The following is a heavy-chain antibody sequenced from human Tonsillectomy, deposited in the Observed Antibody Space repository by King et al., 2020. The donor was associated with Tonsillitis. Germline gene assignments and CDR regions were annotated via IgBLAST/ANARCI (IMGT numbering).Heavy chain of an antibody. J-gene: IGHJ6*03. D-gene: IGHD1-7*01. CDR1: GGSISSYY. CDR3: ARTHEGNSYPFYSYYMDV. V-gene: IGHV4-59*01. CDR2: IYDTWST. Sequence: QLQESGPGLVKPSETLSLTCTVSGGSISSYYWSWIRQPPGKGLEWIGYIYDTWSTNYNPSLKSRVNLSVDTANNQFSLKLSSVTAAETAVYYCARTHEGNSYPFYSYYMDVWGKGTTVTVSS.